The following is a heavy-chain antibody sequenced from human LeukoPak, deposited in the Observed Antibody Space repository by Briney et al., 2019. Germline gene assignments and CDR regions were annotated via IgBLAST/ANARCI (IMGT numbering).Heavy chain of an antibody. CDR3: VLDLFSSFAFDI. CDR2: INSDGSST. D-gene: IGHD3/OR15-3a*01. V-gene: IGHV3-74*01. Sequence: GGSLRLSCAASGFTFSRYWRHWVRQAPGKGLLWVSRINSDGSSTYYADSVKGRFTTSRDNAKNALHLQMNSLTAEDTAVYYCVLDLFSSFAFDIWGQGTMVTVSS. CDR1: GFTFSRYW. J-gene: IGHJ3*02.